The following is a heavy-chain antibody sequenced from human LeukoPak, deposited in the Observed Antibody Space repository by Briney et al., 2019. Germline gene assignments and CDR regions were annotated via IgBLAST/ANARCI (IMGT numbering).Heavy chain of an antibody. J-gene: IGHJ5*02. CDR3: TRLALRYFDWFPGFDP. V-gene: IGHV3-23*01. CDR2: IFPSGGEI. CDR1: GFTFSTFA. D-gene: IGHD3-9*01. Sequence: GGSLRLSCAASGFTFSTFAMIWVRQPPGKGLEWVSSIFPSGGEIHYADSVRGRFTISRNNSKSTLSLQMNSLRAEDTAVYYCTRLALRYFDWFPGFDPWGQGTLVTVSS.